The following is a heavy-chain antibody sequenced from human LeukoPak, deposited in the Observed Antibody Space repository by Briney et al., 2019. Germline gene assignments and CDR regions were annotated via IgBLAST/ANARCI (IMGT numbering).Heavy chain of an antibody. CDR3: ARDYYGSGSWVNWFDP. CDR2: IYSTGRS. Sequence: PSETLSLTCTVSGGSISNYFWSWVRQPAGKGLEWIGRIYSTGRSDYNPSLKSRITMSVDTSKNQFSLKLSSVTAADTAVYYCARDYYGSGSWVNWFDPWGQGTLVTVSS. D-gene: IGHD3-10*01. CDR1: GGSISNYF. V-gene: IGHV4-4*07. J-gene: IGHJ5*02.